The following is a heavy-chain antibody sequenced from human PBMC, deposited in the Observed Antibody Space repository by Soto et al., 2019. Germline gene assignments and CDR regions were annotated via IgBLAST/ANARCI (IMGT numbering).Heavy chain of an antibody. CDR2: IYSGGIT. D-gene: IGHD5-18*01. CDR1: GFPVSSYY. V-gene: IGHV3-53*01. CDR3: AKEGDSYGPKNPQS. J-gene: IGHJ1*01. Sequence: EVQLVESGGGLIQPGGSLRLSCAASGFPVSSYYMNWVRQAPGKGLEWVSMIYSGGITYYADSVKGRFTISRDNSRNTVSLQMNNLRDEDTAVYFGAKEGDSYGPKNPQSWGQGTLVTVSS.